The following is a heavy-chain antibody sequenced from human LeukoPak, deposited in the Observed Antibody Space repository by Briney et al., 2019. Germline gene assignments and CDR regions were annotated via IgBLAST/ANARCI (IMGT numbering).Heavy chain of an antibody. J-gene: IGHJ4*02. CDR1: GGSINSDGYY. CDR2: IYYSGST. V-gene: IGHV4-31*03. Sequence: SETLSLTCTVSGGSINSDGYYWSWIRQHPGKGLEWIGYIYYSGSTYYNPSFKSRVTISVDTSKNQFSLKLSSVTAADTAVYYCARGATPDYWGQGTLVTVSS. CDR3: ARGATPDY. D-gene: IGHD5-12*01.